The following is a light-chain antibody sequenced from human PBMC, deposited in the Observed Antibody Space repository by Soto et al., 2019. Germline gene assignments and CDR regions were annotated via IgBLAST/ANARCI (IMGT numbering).Light chain of an antibody. CDR3: QQRSNWPRALT. V-gene: IGKV3D-20*02. Sequence: EIVLTQSPGTLSLPPGERATLSCRASQSVSSSYLAWYQQKPGQAPRLLIYGASSRTTGIPDRFSGSGSGTDFTLTISSLEPEDFAVYYCQQRSNWPRALTFGGGTKVDIK. CDR2: GAS. CDR1: QSVSSSY. J-gene: IGKJ4*01.